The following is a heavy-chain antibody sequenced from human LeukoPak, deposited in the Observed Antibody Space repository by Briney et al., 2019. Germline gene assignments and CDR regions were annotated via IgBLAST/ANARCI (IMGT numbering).Heavy chain of an antibody. V-gene: IGHV3-74*01. J-gene: IGHJ5*02. CDR3: ARDHWKDYYDSSGYSA. CDR1: GFTFSSYW. D-gene: IGHD3-22*01. Sequence: GGSLRLSCAASGFTFSSYWMHWVRQAPGKGLVWVSRINSDGSSTSYADSVKGRFTISRDNAKKTLYLQMNSLSAEDTAVYYCARDHWKDYYDSSGYSAWGQGTLVTVSS. CDR2: INSDGSST.